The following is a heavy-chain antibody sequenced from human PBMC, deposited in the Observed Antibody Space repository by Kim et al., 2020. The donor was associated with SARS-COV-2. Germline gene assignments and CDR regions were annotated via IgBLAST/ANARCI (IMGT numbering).Heavy chain of an antibody. CDR2: IYISGTT. CDR3: ARDGPGLKTRFDL. D-gene: IGHD2-8*01. CDR1: GGSISSYY. V-gene: IGHV4-4*07. Sequence: SETLSLTCNVSGGSISSYYWSWIRQPAGKGLEWIGRIYISGTTNYNPSFKSRVTMSVDTSKNQLSLKLSSVTAADTALYYCARDGPGLKTRFDLWGQGTLVTVSS. J-gene: IGHJ5*02.